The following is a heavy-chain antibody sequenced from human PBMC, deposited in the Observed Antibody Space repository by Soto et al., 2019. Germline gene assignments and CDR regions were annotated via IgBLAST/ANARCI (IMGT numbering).Heavy chain of an antibody. Sequence: SETLSLTCTVSGGSISSYYWSWFRQPPGKGLEWIGYIYYSGSTNYNPSLKSRVTISVDTSKNRFSLNLSSVTAADTAVYYCARVVPAATQVWFDPWGQGTLVTVSS. CDR2: IYYSGST. J-gene: IGHJ5*02. D-gene: IGHD2-2*01. CDR1: GGSISSYY. CDR3: ARVVPAATQVWFDP. V-gene: IGHV4-59*08.